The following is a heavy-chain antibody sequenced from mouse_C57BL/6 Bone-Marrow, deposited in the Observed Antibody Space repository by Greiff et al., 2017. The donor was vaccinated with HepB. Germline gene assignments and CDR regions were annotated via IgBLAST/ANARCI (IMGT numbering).Heavy chain of an antibody. CDR2: IDPEDGVT. V-gene: IGHV14-2*01. CDR3: ARRGAYYDVGPAWFAY. J-gene: IGHJ3*01. Sequence: VQLQQSGAELVKPGASVKLSCTASGFNIKDYYMHWVKQRTEQGLEWIGRIDPEDGVTKYAPKFQGKATITADTSSNTAYLQLSSLTSEDTAVYYCARRGAYYDVGPAWFAYWGQGTLVTVSA. D-gene: IGHD1-1*01. CDR1: GFNIKDYY.